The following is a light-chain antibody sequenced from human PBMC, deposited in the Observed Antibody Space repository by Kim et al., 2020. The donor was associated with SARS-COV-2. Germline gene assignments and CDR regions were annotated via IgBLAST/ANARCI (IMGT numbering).Light chain of an antibody. CDR3: QQYNQWPPYT. Sequence: EIVMTQSPATLSVSPGERATLSCRASQSVSNSLAWYQQKPGQAPRLLIYGASTRATDIPARFSGSGSGTDFTLTISSLQSEDFAVYYCQQYNQWPPYTFGQGTKLEI. CDR1: QSVSNS. V-gene: IGKV3-15*01. CDR2: GAS. J-gene: IGKJ2*01.